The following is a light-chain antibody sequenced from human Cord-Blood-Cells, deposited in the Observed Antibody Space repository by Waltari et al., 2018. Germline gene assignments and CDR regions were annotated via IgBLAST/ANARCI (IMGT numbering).Light chain of an antibody. CDR2: AAS. V-gene: IGKV1-39*01. J-gene: IGKJ4*01. CDR1: QSISSY. Sequence: DIQMTHSPSSLSASVGDRVTITCRASQSISSYLNWYQQKPGKDPKLLIYAASSLQSGVPSRFSGSGSGTDFTLTISSLQPEDFATYYCQQSYSTPGTFGGGTKVEIK. CDR3: QQSYSTPGT.